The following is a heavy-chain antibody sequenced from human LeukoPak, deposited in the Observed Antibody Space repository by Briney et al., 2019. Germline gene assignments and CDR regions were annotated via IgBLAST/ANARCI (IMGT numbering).Heavy chain of an antibody. Sequence: ASVKVSCKASGYTFTGYYMHWVRQAPGQGLEWMGWINPNSGGTNYAQKFQGRVTMTRDTSISTAYMELSRLRSDDTAVYYCARAQYNWNYSSEYWGQGTLVTVSS. CDR3: ARAQYNWNYSSEY. J-gene: IGHJ4*02. V-gene: IGHV1-2*02. D-gene: IGHD1-7*01. CDR1: GYTFTGYY. CDR2: INPNSGGT.